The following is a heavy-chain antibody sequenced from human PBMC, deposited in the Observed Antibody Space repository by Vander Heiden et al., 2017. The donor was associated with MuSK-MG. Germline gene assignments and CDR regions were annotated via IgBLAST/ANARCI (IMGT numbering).Heavy chain of an antibody. J-gene: IGHJ5*02. Sequence: QVQLVESGGGLVKPRGSLSLSCAASGFSFSDYYMSWIRQAPGKGLEWISYISMSGTTIYYADSVKGRFTISRDNAKNSLYLQMNSLRVEDTAVYYCARLAHDWFDPWGQGTLVTVSS. V-gene: IGHV3-11*01. CDR1: GFSFSDYY. CDR2: ISMSGTTI. CDR3: ARLAHDWFDP.